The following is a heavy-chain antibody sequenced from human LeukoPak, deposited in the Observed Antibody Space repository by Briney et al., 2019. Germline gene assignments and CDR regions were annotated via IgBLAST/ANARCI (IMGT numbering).Heavy chain of an antibody. CDR3: ARVAIVPSGGEDY. CDR2: INPNSGGT. V-gene: IGHV1-2*02. Sequence: GASVKVSCKASGYTFTGYYMHWVRQAPGQGLEWMGWINPNSGGTNYAQKFQGRVTMTRDTSISTAYMELSRLRSNDTAVYYCARVAIVPSGGEDYWGQGTLVTVSS. D-gene: IGHD2-2*03. CDR1: GYTFTGYY. J-gene: IGHJ4*02.